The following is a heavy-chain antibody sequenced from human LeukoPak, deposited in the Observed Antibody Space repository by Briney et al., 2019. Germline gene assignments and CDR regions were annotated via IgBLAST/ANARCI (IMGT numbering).Heavy chain of an antibody. CDR3: VRGQATAWGLDY. CDR1: GFTFSGNW. Sequence: GGSLRLSCAASGFTFSGNWMHWVRQAPGKGLVWVSHISTDARTITYADFVKGRFTISRDNAKNTLYLQMNSLRAEDTALYYCVRGQATAWGLDYWGQGTLVTVSS. J-gene: IGHJ4*02. D-gene: IGHD6-13*01. V-gene: IGHV3-74*01. CDR2: ISTDARTI.